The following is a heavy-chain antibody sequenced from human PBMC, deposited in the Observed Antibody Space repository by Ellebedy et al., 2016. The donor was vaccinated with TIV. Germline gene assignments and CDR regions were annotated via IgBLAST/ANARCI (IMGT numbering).Heavy chain of an antibody. V-gene: IGHV4-39*01. CDR3: VRRGGWSGAFDI. CDR1: GGSISKTSYY. J-gene: IGHJ3*02. Sequence: MPSETLSLTCIVFGGSISKTSYYRGWIRQSPGKGLEWLGNFYYSGTTYISPSLKSRASISVDASNNQFSLKLSSVTAADTAVYYCVRRGGWSGAFDIWGQGTMITVSS. CDR2: FYYSGTT. D-gene: IGHD6-19*01.